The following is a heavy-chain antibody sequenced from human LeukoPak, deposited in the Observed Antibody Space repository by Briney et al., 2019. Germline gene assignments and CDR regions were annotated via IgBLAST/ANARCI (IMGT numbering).Heavy chain of an antibody. J-gene: IGHJ4*02. CDR1: GFTFSSYW. CDR2: IKSDGSST. CDR3: ARGGKYAYFVDC. V-gene: IGHV3-74*01. D-gene: IGHD3-16*01. Sequence: PGGSLRLSCAASGFTFSSYWMHWVRQAPGKGLVWVSRIKSDGSSTNYADSVKGRVTISRDNAENTLYLLMTSLRAEDTAVYYCARGGKYAYFVDCWCQGTLVTVSS.